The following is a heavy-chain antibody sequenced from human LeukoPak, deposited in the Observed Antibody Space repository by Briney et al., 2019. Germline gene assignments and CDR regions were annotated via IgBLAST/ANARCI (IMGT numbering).Heavy chain of an antibody. CDR1: GFTLSSYT. CDR2: ISDDGDNK. J-gene: IGHJ4*02. Sequence: GGSLRLSCAASGFTLSSYTMHWVRQAPGKGLEWVAVISDDGDNKYYADSVKGRFTISRDSSKNTLYLQMNSLRAEDTAVYYCVRGHSGYDSGLDSWGQGNLVTVSS. V-gene: IGHV3-30*04. D-gene: IGHD5-12*01. CDR3: VRGHSGYDSGLDS.